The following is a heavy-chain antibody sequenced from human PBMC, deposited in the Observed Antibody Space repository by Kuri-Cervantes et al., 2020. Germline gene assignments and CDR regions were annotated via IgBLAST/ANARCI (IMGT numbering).Heavy chain of an antibody. J-gene: IGHJ5*02. CDR2: IYYSGGT. V-gene: IGHV4-31*02. CDR1: GGSISSGGYC. D-gene: IGHD3-22*01. CDR3: ARASYDTRLVGNWFDP. Sequence: SCTVSGGSISSGGYCWSWIRQHPGKGLEWIGYIYYSGGTYYNPSLKSRVTISVDTSKNQFSLKLSSVTAADTAVYYCARASYDTRLVGNWFDPWGQGTLVTVSS.